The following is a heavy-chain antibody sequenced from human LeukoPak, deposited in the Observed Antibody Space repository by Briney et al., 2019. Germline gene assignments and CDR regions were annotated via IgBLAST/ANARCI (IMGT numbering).Heavy chain of an antibody. CDR3: ARDGPGYSSGWYVY. CDR2: INWNGGST. V-gene: IGHV3-20*04. Sequence: GGSLRLSCAASGFTFDDYGMSWVRQAPGKGLEWVSGINWNGGSTGYADSVKGRFTISRDNAKNSLYLQMNSLRAEDTALYYCARDGPGYSSGWYVYWGQGTLVTVSS. J-gene: IGHJ4*02. D-gene: IGHD6-19*01. CDR1: GFTFDDYG.